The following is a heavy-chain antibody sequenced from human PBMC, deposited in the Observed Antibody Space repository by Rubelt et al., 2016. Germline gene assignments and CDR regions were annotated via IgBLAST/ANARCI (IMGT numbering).Heavy chain of an antibody. CDR2: IYPGDSDT. V-gene: IGHV5-51*01. D-gene: IGHD5-18*01. Sequence: EWMGIIYPGDSDTRYSPSFQGQVTISADKSISTAYLQWSSLKASDTAMYYCARPRTAMVTVFDYWGQGTLVTVSS. CDR3: ARPRTAMVTVFDY. J-gene: IGHJ4*02.